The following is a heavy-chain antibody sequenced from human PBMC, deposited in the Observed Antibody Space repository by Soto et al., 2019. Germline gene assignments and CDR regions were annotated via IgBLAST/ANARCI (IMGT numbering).Heavy chain of an antibody. CDR3: AKYREDYYDSSGFFDY. V-gene: IGHV3-30*18. CDR1: VFTFSSYG. Sequence: PWGSLRVSCASSVFTFSSYGMHWVRQAPGKGLEWVAVISYDGSNQYYADSVKGRFTISRDNSKNTLYLQMNSLRAEDTAVYYCAKYREDYYDSSGFFDYWGQGTMVTVSS. CDR2: ISYDGSNQ. J-gene: IGHJ4*02. D-gene: IGHD3-22*01.